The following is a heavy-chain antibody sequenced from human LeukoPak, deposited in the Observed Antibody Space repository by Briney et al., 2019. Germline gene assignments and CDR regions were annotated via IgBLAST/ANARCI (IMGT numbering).Heavy chain of an antibody. Sequence: GGSLRLSCAASGFTFSSYSMNWVRQAPGKGLEWVSYISSSSSTIYYADSVKGRFTISRDNAKNSLYLQMNSLRAEDTAVYYCARDRGHYDYVWGSYRWKYYFDYWGQGTLVTVSS. D-gene: IGHD3-16*02. CDR3: ARDRGHYDYVWGSYRWKYYFDY. V-gene: IGHV3-48*01. CDR1: GFTFSSYS. J-gene: IGHJ4*02. CDR2: ISSSSSTI.